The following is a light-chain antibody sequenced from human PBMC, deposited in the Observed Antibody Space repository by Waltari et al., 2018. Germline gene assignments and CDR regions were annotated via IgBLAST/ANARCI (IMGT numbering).Light chain of an antibody. CDR1: QDIKTY. CDR3: QHCNNVPYT. Sequence: DIQLTQSHSSLSASVGDRVTITCQASQDIKTYLKWYQQKPGKAPKLLIHGASILEAGVPLRFSGGGSGTDFTFSVSSLQPEDVAAYYCQHCNNVPYTFGQGTKLEI. CDR2: GAS. J-gene: IGKJ2*01. V-gene: IGKV1-33*01.